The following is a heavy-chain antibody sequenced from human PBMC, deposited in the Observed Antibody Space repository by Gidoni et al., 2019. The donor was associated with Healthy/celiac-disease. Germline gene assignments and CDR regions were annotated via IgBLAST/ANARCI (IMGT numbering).Heavy chain of an antibody. CDR3: ARHASQLRDGYNYYAFDI. D-gene: IGHD5-12*01. CDR2: IYPGDSDT. CDR1: GHSFTSYW. J-gene: IGHJ3*02. V-gene: IGHV5-51*01. Sequence: EVQLVQSGAEVKKPGESLKISCKGSGHSFTSYWNGWVRQMPGKGLEWMGIIYPGDSDTRYSPSFQGQVTISADKSISTAYLQWSSLKASDTAMYYCARHASQLRDGYNYYAFDIWGQGTMVTVSS.